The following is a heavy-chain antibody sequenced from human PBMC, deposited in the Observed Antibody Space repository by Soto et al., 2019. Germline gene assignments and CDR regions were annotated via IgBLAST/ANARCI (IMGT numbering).Heavy chain of an antibody. V-gene: IGHV1-69*13. CDR2: IIPLFNAT. CDR3: AINAERNAQKFDF. Sequence: SVKVSCKTSGGIFKNFDIGWVRQSPGQGLEWMGEIIPLFNATNYAQKFRGRVTVTADESTGTAYMELTRLTYDDTAVYFCAINAERNAQKFDFWGQGKLVTVSS. CDR1: GGIFKNFD. J-gene: IGHJ4*02. D-gene: IGHD2-2*01.